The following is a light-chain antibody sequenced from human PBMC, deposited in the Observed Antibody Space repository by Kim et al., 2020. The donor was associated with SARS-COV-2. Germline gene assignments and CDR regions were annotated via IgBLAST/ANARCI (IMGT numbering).Light chain of an antibody. J-gene: IGKJ1*01. Sequence: SPGERATLSCRASQSVSNNYFAWYQQKPGQAPRLLIYGAISRATGIPDRFSGSGSGTDFTLTISRLEPEDVAVYYCQQYGTSPWTFGHGTKVEIK. V-gene: IGKV3-20*01. CDR3: QQYGTSPWT. CDR2: GAI. CDR1: QSVSNNY.